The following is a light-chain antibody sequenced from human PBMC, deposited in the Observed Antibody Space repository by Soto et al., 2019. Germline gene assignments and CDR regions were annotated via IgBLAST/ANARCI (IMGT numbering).Light chain of an antibody. J-gene: IGKJ3*01. Sequence: EIVLTQSPGTLSLSPGERATLSCRASQNINSRYLAWYQQKPGQAPRLLIYGTSSRATGIPDRFSGSGSGPDFTLTIRRLEPEASAVYYCQQFGSSPGFTFGPGTKVDIK. CDR2: GTS. CDR3: QQFGSSPGFT. V-gene: IGKV3-20*01. CDR1: QNINSRY.